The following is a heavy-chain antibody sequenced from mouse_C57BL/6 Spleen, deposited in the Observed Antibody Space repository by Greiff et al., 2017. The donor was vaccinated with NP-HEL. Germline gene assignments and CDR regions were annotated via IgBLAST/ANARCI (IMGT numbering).Heavy chain of an antibody. CDR2: IYPSDSET. Sequence: QVQLQQPGAELVRPGSSVKLSCKASGYTFTSYWMDWVKQRPGQGLEWIGNIYPSDSETHYNQKFKDKATLTVDKSSSTAYMQLSSLTSEDSAVYYCARSYDYDDYAMDYWGQGTSVTVSS. CDR1: GYTFTSYW. D-gene: IGHD2-4*01. CDR3: ARSYDYDDYAMDY. J-gene: IGHJ4*01. V-gene: IGHV1-61*01.